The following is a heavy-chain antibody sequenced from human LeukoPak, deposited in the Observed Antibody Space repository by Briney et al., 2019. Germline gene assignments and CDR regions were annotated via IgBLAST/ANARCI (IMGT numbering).Heavy chain of an antibody. J-gene: IGHJ6*03. CDR1: GGSISSYY. V-gene: IGHV4-59*01. CDR3: ARVQYCSGGSCYPNYYYYMDV. D-gene: IGHD2-15*01. CDR2: IYYSGST. Sequence: SETLSLTXTVSGGSISSYYWSWIRQPPGKGLEWIGYIYYSGSTNYNPSLKSRVTISVDTSKNQFSLKLSSVTAADTAVYYCARVQYCSGGSCYPNYYYYMDVWAKGPRSPSP.